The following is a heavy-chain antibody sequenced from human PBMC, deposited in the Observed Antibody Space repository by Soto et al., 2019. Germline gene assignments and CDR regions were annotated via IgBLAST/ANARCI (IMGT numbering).Heavy chain of an antibody. J-gene: IGHJ4*02. Sequence: SETLSLTCTVSGGSVSSGSYYWSWIRQPPGKGLEWIGYIYYSGSTYYNPSLKGRVTISVDTSKNQFSLKLSSVTAADTAVYYCARVNPIFGVVTAYFDYWGQGTLVTVSS. CDR3: ARVNPIFGVVTAYFDY. V-gene: IGHV4-31*03. CDR1: GGSVSSGSYY. D-gene: IGHD3-3*01. CDR2: IYYSGST.